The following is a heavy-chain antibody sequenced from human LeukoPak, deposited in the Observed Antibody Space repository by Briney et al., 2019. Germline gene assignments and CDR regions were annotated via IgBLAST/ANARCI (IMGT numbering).Heavy chain of an antibody. CDR2: ISSSSSYI. Sequence: GGSLRLYCAASGFTFSSYSMNWVRQAPGKGLEWVSSISSSSSYIYYADSVKGRFTISRDNAKNSLYLQMNSLRAEDTAVYYCARDGGYYYDSSGLPRYWGQGTLVTVSS. CDR1: GFTFSSYS. J-gene: IGHJ4*02. CDR3: ARDGGYYYDSSGLPRY. V-gene: IGHV3-21*01. D-gene: IGHD3-22*01.